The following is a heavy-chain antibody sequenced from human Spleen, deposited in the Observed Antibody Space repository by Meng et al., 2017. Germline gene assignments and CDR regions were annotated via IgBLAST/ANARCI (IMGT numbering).Heavy chain of an antibody. D-gene: IGHD3-3*01. CDR2: ISGRGGST. V-gene: IGHV3-23*01. CDR1: GFTFSSYA. Sequence: GESLKISCAASGFTFSSYAMSWVRQAPGKGLEWVSAISGRGGSTYYADSVKGRFTISRDSSKNTLYLHMNNLRAEDTALYYCAKDPDFDFPYYFDCWGQGTLVTVSS. J-gene: IGHJ4*02. CDR3: AKDPDFDFPYYFDC.